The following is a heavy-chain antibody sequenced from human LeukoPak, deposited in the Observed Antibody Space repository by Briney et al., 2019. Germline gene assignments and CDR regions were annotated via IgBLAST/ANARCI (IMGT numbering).Heavy chain of an antibody. CDR1: GYTFTSYD. CDR2: MNPNSGNT. D-gene: IGHD6-13*01. V-gene: IGHV1-8*01. Sequence: ASVKVSCXASGYTFTSYDINWVRQATGQGLEWMGWMNPNSGNTGYAQKFQGRVTMTRNTSISTAYMELSSLRSEDTAVYYCARAGYSSSWYLYWGQGTLVTVSS. CDR3: ARAGYSSSWYLY. J-gene: IGHJ4*02.